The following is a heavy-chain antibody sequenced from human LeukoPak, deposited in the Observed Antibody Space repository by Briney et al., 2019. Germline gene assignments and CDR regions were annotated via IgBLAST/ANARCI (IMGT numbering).Heavy chain of an antibody. J-gene: IGHJ4*02. CDR3: ARDFQGGATDY. D-gene: IGHD1-26*01. Sequence: PGGSLRLSWEASGFTFSSYWMSRVRQAPGKGLGWVANIKQDGSEKYYVDSVKGRFTISRDNAKNSLYLQMNSLRAEDTAVYYCARDFQGGATDYWGQGTLVTVSS. CDR1: GFTFSSYW. V-gene: IGHV3-7*01. CDR2: IKQDGSEK.